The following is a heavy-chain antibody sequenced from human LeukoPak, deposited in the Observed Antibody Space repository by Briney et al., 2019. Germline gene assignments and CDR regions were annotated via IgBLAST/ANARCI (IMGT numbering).Heavy chain of an antibody. CDR2: IYHSGST. CDR3: ARETFGY. Sequence: PSETLSLTCTVSGYSISSGYFWGWIRQPPGKGLEWIGSIYHSGSTSYNPSLKSRVTISVDTSKNQFSLKLSSVTAADTAVYYCARETFGYWGQGTLVTVSS. CDR1: GYSISSGYF. V-gene: IGHV4-38-2*02. J-gene: IGHJ4*02.